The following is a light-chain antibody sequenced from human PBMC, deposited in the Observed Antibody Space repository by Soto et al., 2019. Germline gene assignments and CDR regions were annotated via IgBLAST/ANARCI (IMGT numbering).Light chain of an antibody. V-gene: IGKV3-20*01. CDR2: GAS. Sequence: EIVIAPSPATLSVSPGERGTLSCRAIQSVGNNYLAWYQQKPRQAPRLLIYGASNRATGIPDRFSGSGSGTDFTLTISRLEPEDFALYYCQHYVERSPITFGQGTRLEI. CDR3: QHYVERSPIT. CDR1: QSVGNNY. J-gene: IGKJ5*01.